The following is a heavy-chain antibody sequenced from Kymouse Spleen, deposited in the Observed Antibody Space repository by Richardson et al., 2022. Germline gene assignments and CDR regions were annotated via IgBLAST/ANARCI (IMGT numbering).Heavy chain of an antibody. Sequence: QVQLQQWGAGLLKPSETLSLTCAVYGGSFSGYYWSWIRQPPGKGLEWIGEINHSGSTNYNPSLKSRVTISVDTSKNQFSLKLSSVTAADTAVYYCARWYSSSWDLGYWGQGTLVTVSS. V-gene: IGHV4-34*01. CDR3: ARWYSSSWDLGY. J-gene: IGHJ4*02. D-gene: IGHD6-13*01. CDR1: GGSFSGYY. CDR2: INHSGST.